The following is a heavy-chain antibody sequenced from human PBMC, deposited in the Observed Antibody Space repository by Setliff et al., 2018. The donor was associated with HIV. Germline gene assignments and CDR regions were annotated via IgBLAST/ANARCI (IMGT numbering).Heavy chain of an antibody. Sequence: LSLSCTASGFAFSSYSMHWVRQPPGRGLEWVAIILYDESHAYYADSVKGRFTISRDNSKSTLFLQMNSLRTEDTAVYYCATDLTGYSGSGTYGYWGQGTLVTVSS. D-gene: IGHD3-10*01. CDR2: ILYDESHA. V-gene: IGHV3-30*14. J-gene: IGHJ4*02. CDR1: GFAFSSYS. CDR3: ATDLTGYSGSGTYGY.